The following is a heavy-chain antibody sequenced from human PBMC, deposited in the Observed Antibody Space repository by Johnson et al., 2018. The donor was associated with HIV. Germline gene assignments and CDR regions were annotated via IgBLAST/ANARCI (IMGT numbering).Heavy chain of an antibody. CDR2: IYSGGST. CDR1: GFTVSSNY. Sequence: VQLVESGGGLIQPGGSLRLSCAASGFTVSSNYMSWVRQAPGKGLEWGSVIYSGGSTYYADSVKGRFTISRDNSKNTLYLQMNSLRAEDTAVYYCAKKLGVGGGSNKAFDIWGQGTMVSVSS. V-gene: IGHV3-53*01. D-gene: IGHD2-15*01. CDR3: AKKLGVGGGSNKAFDI. J-gene: IGHJ3*02.